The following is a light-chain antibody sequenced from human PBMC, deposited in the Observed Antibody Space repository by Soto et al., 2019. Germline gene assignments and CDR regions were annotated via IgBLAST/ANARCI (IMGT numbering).Light chain of an antibody. CDR1: QSVSSSY. J-gene: IGKJ4*01. CDR2: GAS. Sequence: EIVLTQSPGTLSLSPGERATLSCRASQSVSSSYLAWYQQKPGQAPRLLIYGASSRATGIPDRFSGSGSGTDFTLTISRLEPEEFAVYYCQQYGSSLRTFGGGTKVEIK. CDR3: QQYGSSLRT. V-gene: IGKV3-20*01.